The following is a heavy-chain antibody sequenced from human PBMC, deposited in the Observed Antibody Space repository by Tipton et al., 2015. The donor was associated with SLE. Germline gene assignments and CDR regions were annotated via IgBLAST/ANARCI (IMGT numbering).Heavy chain of an antibody. D-gene: IGHD2-8*01. CDR2: VYYTGTT. J-gene: IGHJ6*02. CDR3: ARGMLTWRGAIVGVDV. Sequence: TLSLTCPVSGVSVSSGSFYCGWIRQPPGKGLEWVGTVYYTGTTYYNPSLQTRVTIFVDTSANEISLKLTSVTAADTAVYYCARGMLTWRGAIVGVDVWGQGTTVNVSS. V-gene: IGHV4-39*01. CDR1: GVSVSSGSFY.